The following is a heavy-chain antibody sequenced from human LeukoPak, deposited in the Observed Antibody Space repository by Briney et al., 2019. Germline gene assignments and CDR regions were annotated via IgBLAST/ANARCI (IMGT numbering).Heavy chain of an antibody. J-gene: IGHJ4*02. CDR1: GGTFSSYA. Sequence: EASVKVSCKASGGTFSSYAISWVRQAPGQGLEWMGGIIPIFGTANYAQKFQGRVTITADESTSTAYMELSSLRSEDTAVYHCGVGYGGPFDYWGQGTLVTVSS. CDR3: GVGYGGPFDY. V-gene: IGHV1-69*13. D-gene: IGHD4-23*01. CDR2: IIPIFGTA.